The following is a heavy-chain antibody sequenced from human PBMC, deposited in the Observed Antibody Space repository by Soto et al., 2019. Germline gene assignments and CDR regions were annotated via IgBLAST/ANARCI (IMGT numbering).Heavy chain of an antibody. CDR3: ARGGRVSLTGYYGVYGMDV. V-gene: IGHV1-69*01. CDR2: IIPIFGTA. Sequence: QVQLVQSGAEVKKPGSSVKVSCKASGGTFSSYAISWVRQAPGQGLEWMGGIIPIFGTANYAQKFQGRVTITADESTSTAYMELSSLRSEDTAVYYCARGGRVSLTGYYGVYGMDVWGQGTTVTVSS. D-gene: IGHD3-9*01. J-gene: IGHJ6*02. CDR1: GGTFSSYA.